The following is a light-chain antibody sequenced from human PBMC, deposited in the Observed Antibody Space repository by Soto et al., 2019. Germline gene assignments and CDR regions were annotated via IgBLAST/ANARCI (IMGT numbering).Light chain of an antibody. CDR1: QSVAGNS. CDR2: GAS. V-gene: IGKV3-20*01. CDR3: HQYGSSRDP. J-gene: IGKJ2*01. Sequence: EIVLTQSPVTLSLSPGERATLSCRASQSVAGNSLAWYRHKPGQAPKLVIYGASSRSAGVPDRFVGSGSGTDFTLTISRLEPEDFAVYYCHQYGSSRDPVGQGTKLEIK.